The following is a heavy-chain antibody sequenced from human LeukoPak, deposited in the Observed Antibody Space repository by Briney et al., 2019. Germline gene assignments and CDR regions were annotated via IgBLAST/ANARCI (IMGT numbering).Heavy chain of an antibody. Sequence: GGSLRLSCAASGFTFSSYAMSWVRQAPGKGLEWDSAISGSGGSTYYADSVKGRFTISRDNSKNTLYLQMNSLRAEDTAVYYCAKDRIVATMVDYWGQGTLVTVSS. CDR3: AKDRIVATMVDY. V-gene: IGHV3-23*01. CDR2: ISGSGGST. CDR1: GFTFSSYA. D-gene: IGHD5-12*01. J-gene: IGHJ4*02.